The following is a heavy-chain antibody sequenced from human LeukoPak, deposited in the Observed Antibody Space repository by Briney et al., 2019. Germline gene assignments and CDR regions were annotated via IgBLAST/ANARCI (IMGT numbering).Heavy chain of an antibody. CDR1: GYTFTSYD. Sequence: ASVKVSCKASGYTFTSYDINWVRQATGQGLEWMGWMNPNSGNTGYAQKFQGRATMTRNTSISTAYMELSSLRSEDTAVYYCASPVDCSGGSCYSLWGQGTLVTVSS. CDR3: ASPVDCSGGSCYSL. CDR2: MNPNSGNT. V-gene: IGHV1-8*01. J-gene: IGHJ4*02. D-gene: IGHD2-15*01.